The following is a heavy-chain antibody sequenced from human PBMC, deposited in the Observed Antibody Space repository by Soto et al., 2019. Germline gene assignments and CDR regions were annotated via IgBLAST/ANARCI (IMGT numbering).Heavy chain of an antibody. CDR3: ATMGTPVTGLYYFDY. CDR1: GGSISSGNYY. CDR2: ISYSGTT. D-gene: IGHD4-17*01. Sequence: SETLSLTCTVSGGSISSGNYYWSLIRQPPGKGLEWIGFISYSGTTHYSASLRSRVSISVDTSKNQFSLDLSSVTAADTAVYYCATMGTPVTGLYYFDYWGQGTLVTVSS. V-gene: IGHV4-30-4*01. J-gene: IGHJ4*02.